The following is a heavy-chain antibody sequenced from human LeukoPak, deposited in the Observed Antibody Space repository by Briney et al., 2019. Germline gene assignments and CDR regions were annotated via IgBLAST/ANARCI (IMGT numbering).Heavy chain of an antibody. J-gene: IGHJ4*02. V-gene: IGHV3-74*01. CDR3: ARVSSYCSSNSCPYDY. CDR1: GFTFSTYW. CDR2: MDTDGSTT. Sequence: GGSLRLSCAASGFTFSTYWMHWVRQAPGKGLVWVSRMDTDGSTTSYADSVKGRFTISRDNAQNTLYLQMNSLRVEDTAVYYCARVSSYCSSNSCPYDYWGRGTLVTVSS. D-gene: IGHD2-2*01.